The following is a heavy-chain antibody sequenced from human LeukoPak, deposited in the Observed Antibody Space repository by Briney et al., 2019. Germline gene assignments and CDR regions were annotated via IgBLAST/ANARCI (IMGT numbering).Heavy chain of an antibody. CDR2: IHSSGST. Sequence: PSETLSLTCTVSGGPMRSYYWSWIRQPAGKGLEWIGRIHSSGSTNFNPSLESRLTMSVDTSKNQFSLKLSSVTAADTAVYYCAREGDRSRWYLFEYWGQGALVTVSS. D-gene: IGHD6-13*01. CDR3: AREGDRSRWYLFEY. V-gene: IGHV4-4*07. J-gene: IGHJ4*02. CDR1: GGPMRSYY.